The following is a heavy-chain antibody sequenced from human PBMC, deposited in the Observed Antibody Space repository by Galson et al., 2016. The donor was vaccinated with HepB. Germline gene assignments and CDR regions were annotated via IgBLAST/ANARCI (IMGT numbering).Heavy chain of an antibody. CDR1: GGSISSGGYY. V-gene: IGHV4-31*03. D-gene: IGHD1-14*01. CDR3: ARIFSPDGWDY. CDR2: IYFSSST. J-gene: IGHJ4*02. Sequence: TLSLTCTVSGGSISSGGYYWTWIRQSPGKGLEWIGSIYFSSSTYYNPSLKSRLSISVDTSKHQFSLRLSSVTAADTAMYYCARIFSPDGWDYWGQGTLVTVSS.